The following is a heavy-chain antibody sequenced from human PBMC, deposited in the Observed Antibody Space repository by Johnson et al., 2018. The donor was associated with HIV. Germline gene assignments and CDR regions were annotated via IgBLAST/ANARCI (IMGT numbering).Heavy chain of an antibody. Sequence: EVQLVESGGGLVQPGGSLRLSCAASGFSVSSNYMSWVRQAPGKGLEWVSVIFGGGTTYYTDSVKGRFTISRDNSKNTLYLQMNSLRAEDTAVYYCARELGYCSGGSCYDAFDIWGQGTMVTVSS. CDR2: IFGGGTT. CDR3: ARELGYCSGGSCYDAFDI. D-gene: IGHD2-15*01. J-gene: IGHJ3*02. CDR1: GFSVSSNY. V-gene: IGHV3-66*01.